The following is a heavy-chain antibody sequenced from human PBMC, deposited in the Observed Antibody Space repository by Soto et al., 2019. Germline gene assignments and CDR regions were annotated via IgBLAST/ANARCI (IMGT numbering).Heavy chain of an antibody. V-gene: IGHV4-34*01. J-gene: IGHJ6*02. CDR2: INHSGST. D-gene: IGHD3-9*01. Sequence: LSLTCAVYGGSFSGYYWSWIRQPPVNVLEWIREINHSGSTNYNPSLKSRVTISVDTSKNQFSLKLSSVTAADTAVYYCARGDDWLLEDYYYYGMDVWGQGTTVTVSS. CDR3: ARGDDWLLEDYYYYGMDV. CDR1: GGSFSGYY.